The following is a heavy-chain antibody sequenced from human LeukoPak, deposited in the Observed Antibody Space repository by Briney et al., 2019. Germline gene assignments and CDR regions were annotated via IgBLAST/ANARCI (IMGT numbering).Heavy chain of an antibody. V-gene: IGHV3-23*01. D-gene: IGHD3-3*01. CDR3: AKVSPEHYDFWSGYYSPSNYYFDY. J-gene: IGHJ4*02. CDR1: GFTFSSYA. CDR2: ISGSGDST. Sequence: GGPLRLSCAASGFTFSSYAMSWVRQAPGKGLEWVSAISGSGDSTYYGDSVKGRFTISRDNSKNTLYLQLNSLRAEDTAVYYCAKVSPEHYDFWSGYYSPSNYYFDYWGQGTLVTVSS.